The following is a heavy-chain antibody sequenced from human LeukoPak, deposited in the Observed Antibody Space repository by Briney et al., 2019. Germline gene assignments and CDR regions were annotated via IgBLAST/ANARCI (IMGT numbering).Heavy chain of an antibody. V-gene: IGHV3-30*04. CDR2: ISYDGSNK. CDR3: AKQLGYCSDGSCYFPY. J-gene: IGHJ4*02. Sequence: GGSLRLSCVASGFTFNDYTMHWVRQAPGKGLEWVAVISYDGSNKYDADSVKGRFTISRDNSKNTLYLQMNSVRAEDTAVYYCAKQLGYCSDGSCYFPYWGQGTLVTVSS. CDR1: GFTFNDYT. D-gene: IGHD2-15*01.